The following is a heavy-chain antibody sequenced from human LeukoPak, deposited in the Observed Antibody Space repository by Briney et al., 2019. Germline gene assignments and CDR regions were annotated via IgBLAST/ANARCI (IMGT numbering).Heavy chain of an antibody. D-gene: IGHD6-6*01. Sequence: PGGSLRLSCAASGFTFSSYSMNWVRQAPGKGLEWVAFIRYDGSNKYYADSVKGRFTISRDNSKNTLYLQMNSLRAEDTAVYYCATTYSTPSDYWGQGTLVTVSS. CDR1: GFTFSSYS. CDR3: ATTYSTPSDY. V-gene: IGHV3-30*02. J-gene: IGHJ4*02. CDR2: IRYDGSNK.